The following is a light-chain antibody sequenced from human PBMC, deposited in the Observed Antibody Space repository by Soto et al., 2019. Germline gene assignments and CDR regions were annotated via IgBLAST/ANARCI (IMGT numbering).Light chain of an antibody. J-gene: IGKJ4*01. CDR1: QGISSY. V-gene: IGKV1-9*01. Sequence: DIQMTQSPSSVSASVGDSGISTCRASQGISSYLAWYQQKPGKAPKLLIYAASTLQSGVPSRFSGSGSGTDFTLTISSLQPEDFATDYCQQLNSYPPFGGGTKVDI. CDR3: QQLNSYPP. CDR2: AAS.